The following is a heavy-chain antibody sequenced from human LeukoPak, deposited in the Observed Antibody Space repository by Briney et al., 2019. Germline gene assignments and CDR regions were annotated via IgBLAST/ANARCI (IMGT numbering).Heavy chain of an antibody. CDR3: AKDGEEYSSSWLFDY. CDR2: IRYDGSNK. D-gene: IGHD6-13*01. CDR1: GFTFSSYG. Sequence: GGSLRLSCAASGFTFSSYGMHWVRQAPGKGLEWVAFIRYDGSNKYYADSVKGRFTISRDNSKNTLYLQMNSLRAEDTAVYYCAKDGEEYSSSWLFDYWGQGTLVTVSS. J-gene: IGHJ4*02. V-gene: IGHV3-30*02.